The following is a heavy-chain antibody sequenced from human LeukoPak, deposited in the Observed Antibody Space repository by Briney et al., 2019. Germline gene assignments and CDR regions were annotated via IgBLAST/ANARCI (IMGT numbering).Heavy chain of an antibody. Sequence: SETLSLTCTVSGGSVSSGSYYWSWIRQPPGKGLEWIGYIYYSGSTSYNPSLKSRVTISVDTSKNQFSLKLSSVTAADTAVYYCARGRAARPFDYWGQGTLVTVSS. V-gene: IGHV4-61*01. CDR3: ARGRAARPFDY. D-gene: IGHD6-6*01. J-gene: IGHJ4*02. CDR2: IYYSGST. CDR1: GGSVSSGSYY.